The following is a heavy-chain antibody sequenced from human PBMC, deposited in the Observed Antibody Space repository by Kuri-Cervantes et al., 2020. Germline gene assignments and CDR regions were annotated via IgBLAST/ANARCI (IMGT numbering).Heavy chain of an antibody. Sequence: SLRLSCAASGFTFDDYAMHWVRQVPGKGLEWVSGISWNSGSIGYADSVKGRFTISRDNAKNSLYPQMNSLRAEDTALYYCAKDRTSGSYYDVWGQGTTVTVSS. V-gene: IGHV3-9*01. J-gene: IGHJ6*02. D-gene: IGHD1-26*01. CDR3: AKDRTSGSYYDV. CDR1: GFTFDDYA. CDR2: ISWNSGSI.